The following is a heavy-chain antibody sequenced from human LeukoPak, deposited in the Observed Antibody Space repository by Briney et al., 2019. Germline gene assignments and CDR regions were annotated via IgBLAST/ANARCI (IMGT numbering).Heavy chain of an antibody. J-gene: IGHJ3*02. D-gene: IGHD3-22*01. Sequence: GGSLRLSCAASGFTFSDYYMSWIRQAPEKGLEWVSYISSSGSTIYYADSVKGRFTISRDNAKNSLYLQMNSLRAEDTAVYYCARGRYYYDSSGYYDAFDIWGQGTMVTVSS. CDR1: GFTFSDYY. CDR2: ISSSGSTI. V-gene: IGHV3-11*01. CDR3: ARGRYYYDSSGYYDAFDI.